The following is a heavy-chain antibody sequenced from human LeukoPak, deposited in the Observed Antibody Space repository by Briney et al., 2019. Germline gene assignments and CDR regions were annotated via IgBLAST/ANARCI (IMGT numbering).Heavy chain of an antibody. CDR2: IYYSGST. J-gene: IGHJ6*02. Sequence: PSETLSLTCTVSGGSISSGGYYWSWICQHPGKGLEWIGYIYYSGSTYYNPSLKSRVTISVDTSKNQFSLKLSSVTAADTAVYYCASLLGRDYYYYGMDVWGQGTTVTVSS. V-gene: IGHV4-31*03. CDR3: ASLLGRDYYYYGMDV. D-gene: IGHD3-16*01. CDR1: GGSISSGGYY.